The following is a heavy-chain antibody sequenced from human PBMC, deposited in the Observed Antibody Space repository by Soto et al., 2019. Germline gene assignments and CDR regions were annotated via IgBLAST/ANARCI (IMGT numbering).Heavy chain of an antibody. J-gene: IGHJ6*02. CDR3: VKSMYDFWSGYYLTSYYYYGMDV. D-gene: IGHD3-3*01. CDR1: GFTFSSYA. CDR2: ISSNGGST. V-gene: IGHV3-64D*08. Sequence: GGSLRLSCSASGFTFSSYAMHWVRQAPGKGLEYVSAISSNGGSTYYADSVKGRFTISRDNSKNTLYLQMSSLRAEDTAVYYCVKSMYDFWSGYYLTSYYYYGMDVWGQGTTVTVSS.